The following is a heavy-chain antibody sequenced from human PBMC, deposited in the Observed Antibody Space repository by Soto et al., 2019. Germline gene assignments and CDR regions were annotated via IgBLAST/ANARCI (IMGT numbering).Heavy chain of an antibody. Sequence: QVPLQQWGAGLLKPSETLSLTCGVSGVSLRAYYWSWLRQPPGKGLEWIGEIHDSGGTIYSPSLKSRVTISRDTSKNQFSLKVNSVSAADTAVYYCARLNHYDNSPFDYWGQGILVTVSS. J-gene: IGHJ4*02. V-gene: IGHV4-34*02. D-gene: IGHD3-22*01. CDR2: IHDSGGT. CDR3: ARLNHYDNSPFDY. CDR1: GVSLRAYY.